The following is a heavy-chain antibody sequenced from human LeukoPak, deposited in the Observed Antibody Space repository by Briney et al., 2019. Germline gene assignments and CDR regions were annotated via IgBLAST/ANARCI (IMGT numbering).Heavy chain of an antibody. CDR2: ISGSGETT. Sequence: GGSLRLSCAASGFTFGSFAMSWVRQAPRKGLEWVSAISGSGETTYYADSVKGRFTISRDNSKSTLYLQMNSLRAEDTAVYYCAKDRGYWGQGTLVTVSS. CDR3: AKDRGY. J-gene: IGHJ4*02. V-gene: IGHV3-23*01. CDR1: GFTFGSFA.